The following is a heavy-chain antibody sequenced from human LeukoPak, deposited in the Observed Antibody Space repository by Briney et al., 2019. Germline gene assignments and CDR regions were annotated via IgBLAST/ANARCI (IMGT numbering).Heavy chain of an antibody. D-gene: IGHD3-10*01. J-gene: IGHJ4*02. CDR1: GYTFTGYY. CDR3: ARDLVAITMVRGVMRY. V-gene: IGHV1-2*02. CDR2: INPNSGGT. Sequence: ASVKVSCKASGYTFTGYYMHWVRQAPGRGLEWMGWINPNSGGTNYAQKFQGRVTMTRDTSISTAYMELSRLRSDDTAVYYCARDLVAITMVRGVMRYWGQGTLVTVSS.